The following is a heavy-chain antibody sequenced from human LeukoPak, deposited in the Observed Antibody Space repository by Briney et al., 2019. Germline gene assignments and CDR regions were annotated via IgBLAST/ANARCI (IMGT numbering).Heavy chain of an antibody. CDR3: ATVHYSNRKGVRYMDV. CDR1: GFTFDDYA. CDR2: ISWNSGSI. D-gene: IGHD4-11*01. Sequence: GGSLRLSCAASGFTFDDYAMHWVRQAPGKGLEWVSGISWNSGSIGYADSVKGRFTISRDNAKNSLYLQMNSLRAEDTALYYCATVHYSNRKGVRYMDVWGKGTTVTVSS. V-gene: IGHV3-9*01. J-gene: IGHJ6*03.